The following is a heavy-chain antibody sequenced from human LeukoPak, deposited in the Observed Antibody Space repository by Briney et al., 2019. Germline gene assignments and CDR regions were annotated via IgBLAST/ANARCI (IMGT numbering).Heavy chain of an antibody. CDR2: IYYSGST. D-gene: IGHD3-22*01. J-gene: IGHJ4*02. Sequence: SETLSLTCTVSGGSISSYYGSWIRQPPGKGLDWIGYIYYSGSTNYNPSLKSRVTISVDTSKNQFSLKLSSVTAADTAVYYCARQGYYDSSGYYYWGQGTLVTVSS. CDR1: GGSISSYY. V-gene: IGHV4-59*08. CDR3: ARQGYYDSSGYYY.